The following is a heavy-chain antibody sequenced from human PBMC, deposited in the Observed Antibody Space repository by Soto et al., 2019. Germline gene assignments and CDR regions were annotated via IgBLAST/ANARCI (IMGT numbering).Heavy chain of an antibody. CDR1: GGTFSSYP. CDR2: IVPIFRRT. CDR3: AKVDEYAGTSGWPDH. D-gene: IGHD6-19*01. V-gene: IGHV1-69*01. J-gene: IGHJ4*02. Sequence: QVQLVQSGAEVKKPGSSVKVSCKVSGGTFSSYPISWVRRAPGQGLEWMGGIVPIFRRTDYAQKFQGRVTITADESTSTAHMELSSMRSDDTAVYYCAKVDEYAGTSGWPDHWGQGTPVTVAP.